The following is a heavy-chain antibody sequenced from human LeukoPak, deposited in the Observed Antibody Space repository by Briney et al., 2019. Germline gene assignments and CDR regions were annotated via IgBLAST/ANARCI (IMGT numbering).Heavy chain of an antibody. CDR2: INHSGST. D-gene: IGHD1-14*01. CDR1: GGSFSGYY. Sequence: SETLSLTCAVYGGSFSGYYGSWIRQPPGKGLEWIGEINHSGSTNYNPSLKSRVTISVDTSKNQFSLKLSSVTAADTAVYYCASRWGTRGYWGQGTLVTVSS. CDR3: ASRWGTRGY. V-gene: IGHV4-34*01. J-gene: IGHJ4*02.